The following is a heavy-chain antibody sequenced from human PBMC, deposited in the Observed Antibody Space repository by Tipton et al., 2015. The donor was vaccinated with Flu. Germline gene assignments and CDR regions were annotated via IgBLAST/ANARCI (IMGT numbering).Heavy chain of an antibody. Sequence: TLSLTCTASGGPISSSSWSWIRQPPGKGLEWIGYIYYSGRTNYNPSLKSRLTISEDTSKNQFSLRLTSVTAADTAVYYCARGDGWFDPWGQGTLVTVSP. V-gene: IGHV4-59*08. CDR3: ARGDGWFDP. CDR2: IYYSGRT. J-gene: IGHJ5*02. D-gene: IGHD3-10*01. CDR1: GGPISSSS.